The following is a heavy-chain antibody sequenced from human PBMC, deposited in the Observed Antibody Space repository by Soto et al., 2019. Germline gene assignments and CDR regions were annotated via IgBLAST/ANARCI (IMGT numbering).Heavy chain of an antibody. CDR2: ISGSGGST. Sequence: GGSLRLSCAASGFTFSSYAMSWVRQAPGNGLEWVSAISGSGGSTYYADSVKGRFTISRDNSKNTLYLQMNSLRAEDTAVYYCAKGEVGATNTFDYWGQGTLVTVSS. D-gene: IGHD1-26*01. CDR1: GFTFSSYA. J-gene: IGHJ4*02. V-gene: IGHV3-23*01. CDR3: AKGEVGATNTFDY.